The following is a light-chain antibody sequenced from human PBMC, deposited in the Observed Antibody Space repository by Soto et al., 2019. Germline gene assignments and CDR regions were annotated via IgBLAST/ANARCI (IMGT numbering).Light chain of an antibody. J-gene: IGKJ1*01. CDR3: QQYNNWTGT. Sequence: VMTQSPATLSVSPGERATLSCWASPSVRSSLAWYPQKPGQAPRLLIYDASARATDIPARFSGSGSGTEFTLTISSLQPEDSAVYDCQQYNNWTGTFGQGTKVDIK. CDR2: DAS. CDR1: PSVRSS. V-gene: IGKV3-15*01.